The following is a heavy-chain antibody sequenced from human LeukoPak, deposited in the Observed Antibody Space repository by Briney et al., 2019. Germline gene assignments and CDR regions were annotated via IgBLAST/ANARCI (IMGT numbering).Heavy chain of an antibody. V-gene: IGHV3-7*01. D-gene: IGHD3-16*01. Sequence: GGSLRLSCAASGFTFSDSWMSWVRQAPGKGLEWVANMNHDGSAKGYVDPVKGRFTISRDNARNSLYLQMSSLRPEDTAVYYCATYTHWVAGDVWGQGTTVTVSS. CDR2: MNHDGSAK. CDR3: ATYTHWVAGDV. CDR1: GFTFSDSW. J-gene: IGHJ6*02.